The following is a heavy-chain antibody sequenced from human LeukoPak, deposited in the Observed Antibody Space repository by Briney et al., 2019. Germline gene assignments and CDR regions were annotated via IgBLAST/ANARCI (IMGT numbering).Heavy chain of an antibody. V-gene: IGHV3-23*01. D-gene: IGHD3-22*01. CDR2: ISESGGRT. Sequence: GGPLRLSCGVSGITLSNYGKRWPRPATGKGLEWGAGISESGGRTKLADSMQGGFTTSGDNPRNTLYLQMNSLRAEDTAVYFCAKRGVVIRVILVGFHKEAYYFDSWGQGALVTVSS. CDR3: AKRGVVIRVILVGFHKEAYYFDS. J-gene: IGHJ4*02. CDR1: GITLSNYG.